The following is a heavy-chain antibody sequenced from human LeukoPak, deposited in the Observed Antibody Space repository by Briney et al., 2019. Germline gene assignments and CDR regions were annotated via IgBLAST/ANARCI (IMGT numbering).Heavy chain of an antibody. D-gene: IGHD1-20*01. CDR2: INTNNGNT. Sequence: ASVKLSCKASGYMFSTFGINWLRQAPGLGLEWLGWINTNNGNTNYAQKFQGRVTMTRDTSTSTAYMELRSLGSDDTAVYYCARKGCFDNCYLFDYWGQGTLVTVSS. CDR3: ARKGCFDNCYLFDY. J-gene: IGHJ4*02. V-gene: IGHV1-18*01. CDR1: GYMFSTFG.